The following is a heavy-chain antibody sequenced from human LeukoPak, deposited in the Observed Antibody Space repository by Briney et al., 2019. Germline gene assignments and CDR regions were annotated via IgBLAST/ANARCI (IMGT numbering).Heavy chain of an antibody. Sequence: GGSLRLSCAASGFTVSSNYMSWVRQAPGKGLEWVSVIYSGGSTYYADSVKGRFTISRDNSKNTLYLQMNSLRAEDTAVYYCARDLVYYYDSSGQIIWGQGTMVTVSS. CDR1: GFTVSSNY. CDR3: ARDLVYYYDSSGQII. J-gene: IGHJ3*02. CDR2: IYSGGST. D-gene: IGHD3-22*01. V-gene: IGHV3-53*01.